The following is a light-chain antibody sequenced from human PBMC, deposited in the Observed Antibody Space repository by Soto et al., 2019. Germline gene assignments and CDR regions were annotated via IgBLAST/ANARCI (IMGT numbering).Light chain of an antibody. CDR3: QQTFSAPVT. V-gene: IGKV1-39*01. J-gene: IGKJ2*01. CDR1: QSISSY. Sequence: DIQMTQSPSSLSASVGDRVTITCRASQSISSYLNWYQQKPVEAPKILIYAASTLQSGVPSRFSGRGSGPDFSLTISSLQPEDFATYYCQQTFSAPVTFGQGTRLEIK. CDR2: AAS.